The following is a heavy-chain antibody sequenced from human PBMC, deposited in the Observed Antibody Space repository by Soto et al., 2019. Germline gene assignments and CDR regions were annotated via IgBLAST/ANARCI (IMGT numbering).Heavy chain of an antibody. D-gene: IGHD2-15*01. CDR2: IWFDGSYK. CDR3: ARSEGYCSGGRCYYYYGMDV. CDR1: GFTFSTYG. Sequence: GGSLRLSCAASGFTFSTYGMHWVRQAPGKGLEWVAVIWFDGSYKYYADSVKGRFTISRDNSKNTLYLQMNSLRAEDTAVYYCARSEGYCSGGRCYYYYGMDVWGQGTTVTVSS. V-gene: IGHV3-33*01. J-gene: IGHJ6*02.